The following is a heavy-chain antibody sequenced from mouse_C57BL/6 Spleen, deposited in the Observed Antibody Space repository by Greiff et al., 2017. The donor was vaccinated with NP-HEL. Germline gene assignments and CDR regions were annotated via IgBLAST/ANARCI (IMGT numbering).Heavy chain of an antibody. J-gene: IGHJ4*01. CDR1: GYTFTSYD. CDR2: IYPRDGST. CDR3: ARCTTVVARDAMDY. Sequence: QVQLQQSGPELVKPGASVKLSCKASGYTFTSYDINWVKQRPGQGLEWIGWIYPRDGSTKYNEKFKGKATLTVDTSSSTAYMELHSLTSEDSAVYFCARCTTVVARDAMDYWGQGTSVTVSS. D-gene: IGHD1-1*01. V-gene: IGHV1-85*01.